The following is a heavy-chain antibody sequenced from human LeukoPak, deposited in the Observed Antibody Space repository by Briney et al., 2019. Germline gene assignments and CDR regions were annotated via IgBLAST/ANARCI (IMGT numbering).Heavy chain of an antibody. CDR2: ISGSSSDI. V-gene: IGHV3-21*01. Sequence: PGGSLRLSCAAFGFTFSNYWMNWVRQAPGKGLEWVSSISGSSSDIYYADSVKGRFTTSRDNAKKSLYLQMNSLRDDDTAMYYCTREGGWDYWGQGTLVTVSS. D-gene: IGHD2-15*01. J-gene: IGHJ4*02. CDR1: GFTFSNYW. CDR3: TREGGWDY.